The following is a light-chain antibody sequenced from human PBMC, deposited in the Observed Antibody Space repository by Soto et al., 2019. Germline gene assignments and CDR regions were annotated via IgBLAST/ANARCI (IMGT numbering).Light chain of an antibody. CDR1: QSVSRH. Sequence: EIVLTQSPATLSLFPGERATLSCRASQSVSRHLAWYQQKPGQAPRLLIYDASNRATGIPARFSGSGSGTDFTLTISSLEPEDFVVYYCQQRNNWPPVTFGGGTKVEIK. CDR2: DAS. V-gene: IGKV3-11*01. J-gene: IGKJ4*01. CDR3: QQRNNWPPVT.